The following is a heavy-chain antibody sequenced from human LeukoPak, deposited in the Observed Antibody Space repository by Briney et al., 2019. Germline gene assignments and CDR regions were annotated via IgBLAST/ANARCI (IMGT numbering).Heavy chain of an antibody. CDR3: ARVLRITMVRGADTFDY. D-gene: IGHD3-10*01. V-gene: IGHV1-2*06. Sequence: GASVKVSCEASGYTFTGYYMHWVRQAPGQGLEWMGRINPNSGGTNYAQKFQGRVTMTRDTSISTAYMELSRLRSDDTAVYYCARVLRITMVRGADTFDYWGQGTLVTVSS. CDR2: INPNSGGT. J-gene: IGHJ4*02. CDR1: GYTFTGYY.